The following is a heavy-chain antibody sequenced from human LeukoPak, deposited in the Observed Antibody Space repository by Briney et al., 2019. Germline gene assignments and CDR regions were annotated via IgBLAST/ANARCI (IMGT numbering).Heavy chain of an antibody. CDR3: AREIYSSSWDGHGYYYYYYMDV. V-gene: IGHV4-59*01. J-gene: IGHJ6*03. CDR2: IYYSGST. Sequence: SETLSLTCAVYGGSFSGYYWSWIRQPPGKGLEWIGYIYYSGSTNYNPSLKSRVTISVDTSKNQFSLKLSSVTAADTAVYYCAREIYSSSWDGHGYYYYYYMDVWGKGTTVTVSS. D-gene: IGHD6-13*01. CDR1: GGSFSGYY.